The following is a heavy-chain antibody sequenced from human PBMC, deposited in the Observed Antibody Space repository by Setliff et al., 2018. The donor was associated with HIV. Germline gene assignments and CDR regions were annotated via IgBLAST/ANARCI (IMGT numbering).Heavy chain of an antibody. J-gene: IGHJ6*02. CDR2: INYSGNT. D-gene: IGHD1-7*01. Sequence: PSETLSLTCTVSGGSISSDSYYWGWIRQPPGKGLEWIASINYSGNTYHNPSLKTRVTISVDTSKNQISLKLTSVTPADTAVYYCARPVSKNYHGMDVWGPGTTVTVSS. V-gene: IGHV4-39*07. CDR1: GGSISSDSYY. CDR3: ARPVSKNYHGMDV.